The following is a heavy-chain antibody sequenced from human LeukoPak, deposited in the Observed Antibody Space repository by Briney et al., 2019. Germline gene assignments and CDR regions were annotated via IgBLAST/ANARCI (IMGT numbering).Heavy chain of an antibody. CDR1: GGSFSGYY. CDR3: ARSSWRYCSSTSCYVMYSAFDY. CDR2: INHSGST. J-gene: IGHJ4*02. D-gene: IGHD2-2*01. V-gene: IGHV4-34*01. Sequence: SETLSLTCAVYGGSFSGYYWSWIRQPPGKGLEWIGEINHSGSTNYNPSLKSRVTISVDTSKNQFSLKLSSVTAADTAVYYCARSSWRYCSSTSCYVMYSAFDYWGQGTLVTVSS.